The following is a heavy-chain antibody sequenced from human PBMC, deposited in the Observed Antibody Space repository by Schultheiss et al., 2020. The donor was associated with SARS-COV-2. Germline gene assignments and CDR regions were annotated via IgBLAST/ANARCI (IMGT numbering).Heavy chain of an antibody. J-gene: IGHJ4*02. CDR1: GGTFSSYA. Sequence: SVKVSCKASGGTFSSYAISWVRQAPGQGLEWMGGIIPIFGTANYAQKFQGRVTITADESTSTAYMELSSLRAEDTAVYYCAKTPKGSASRGHYFDYWGQGTLVTVSS. CDR3: AKTPKGSASRGHYFDY. CDR2: IIPIFGTA. D-gene: IGHD3-10*01. V-gene: IGHV1-69*13.